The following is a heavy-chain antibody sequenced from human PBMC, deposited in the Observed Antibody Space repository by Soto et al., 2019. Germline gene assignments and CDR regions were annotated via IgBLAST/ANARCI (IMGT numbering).Heavy chain of an antibody. D-gene: IGHD2-8*02. J-gene: IGHJ4*02. Sequence: SETLSLTCTVSGGAISTYYWSWIRQPPGEGLEWIGYIYYTGSTKYNPSLKSRVTISVDTSKNQLSLKLTSVTAADTAVYYCARDKITGLFDYWGQGTLVTVS. CDR3: ARDKITGLFDY. CDR2: IYYTGST. CDR1: GGAISTYY. V-gene: IGHV4-59*01.